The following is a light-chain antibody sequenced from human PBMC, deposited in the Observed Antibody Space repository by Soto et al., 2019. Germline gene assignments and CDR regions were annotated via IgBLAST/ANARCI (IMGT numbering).Light chain of an antibody. CDR1: QTLSANF. J-gene: IGKJ4*01. CDR2: GVS. CDR3: QQYAGPPL. Sequence: ENVLTQSPGTLSLSPGARATLSCRASQTLSANFLAWYQQKPGQATKLVIYGVSKRATGIPDRFSGSGSGTDFPLTSARLEPEDFAMYYCQQYAGPPLFGGGTTVEI. V-gene: IGKV3-20*01.